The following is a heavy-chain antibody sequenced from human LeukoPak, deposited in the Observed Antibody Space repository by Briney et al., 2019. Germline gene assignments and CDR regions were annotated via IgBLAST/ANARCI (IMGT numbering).Heavy chain of an antibody. V-gene: IGHV1-46*01. CDR3: AGGRRDGRIDY. CDR1: GYTFTSYY. J-gene: IGHJ4*02. D-gene: IGHD5-24*01. CDR2: INPSGGST. Sequence: ASVKVSCKASGYTFTSYYMHWVRQAPGQGLEWMGIINPSGGSTNYAQKFQGRVTMTRDTSTSTVYMELSSLRSEDTAVYYRAGGRRDGRIDYWGQGTLVTVSS.